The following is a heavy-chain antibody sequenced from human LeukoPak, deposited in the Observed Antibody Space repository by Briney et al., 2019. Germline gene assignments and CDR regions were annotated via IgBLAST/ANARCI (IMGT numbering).Heavy chain of an antibody. CDR2: INHSGST. CDR3: ARGKYCSSTSCPAGVYGMDV. V-gene: IGHV4-34*01. J-gene: IGHJ6*04. Sequence: PSETLSLTCAVYGGSFSGYYWSWIRQPPGKGLEWMGEINHSGSTNYNPSLKSRVTISVDTSKNQFSLKLSSVTAADTAVYYCARGKYCSSTSCPAGVYGMDVWGKGTTVTVSS. CDR1: GGSFSGYY. D-gene: IGHD2-2*01.